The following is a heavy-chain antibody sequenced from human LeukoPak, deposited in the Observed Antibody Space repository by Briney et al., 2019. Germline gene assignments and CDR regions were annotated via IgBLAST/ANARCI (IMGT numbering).Heavy chain of an antibody. CDR1: TDSFNDYY. J-gene: IGHJ4*02. CDR2: IYYNGNS. Sequence: PSETLSLRCSVFTDSFNDYYWNWVRQPPGKGLEWIGYIYYNGNSNYNPSLKSRVTISVDTSKSELSLKLTSVTAADTAIYFCARDGGLQSHFDYWGQGTLVTVSS. CDR3: ARDGGLQSHFDY. V-gene: IGHV4-59*01. D-gene: IGHD5-24*01.